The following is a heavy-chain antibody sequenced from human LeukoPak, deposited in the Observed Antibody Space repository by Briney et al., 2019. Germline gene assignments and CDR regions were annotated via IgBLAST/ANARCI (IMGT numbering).Heavy chain of an antibody. CDR1: GHTFTTHY. CDR2: ANTDNTKS. V-gene: IGHV1-3*04. D-gene: IGHD5-24*01. J-gene: IGHJ4*02. Sequence: GASVKVSCKTSGHTFTTHYIHWMRQAPGQRLEWLGRANTDNTKSEYSQKFQGRVIITRDTSASTAYMEMSGLRSEDTAMYYCAMSVEMAAIPSFDYWGQGTLVTVSS. CDR3: AMSVEMAAIPSFDY.